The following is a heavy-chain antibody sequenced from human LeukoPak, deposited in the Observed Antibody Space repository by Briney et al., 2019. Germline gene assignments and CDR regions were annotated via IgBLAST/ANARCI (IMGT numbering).Heavy chain of an antibody. CDR1: GFTFISYE. V-gene: IGHV3-48*03. D-gene: IGHD6-19*01. J-gene: IGHJ4*02. CDR2: ISSTSTTI. Sequence: PGGSLRLSCAASGFTFISYEMNWVRQAPGKGLEWVSYISSTSTTIYYADSVKGRFATSRDNAKNSLYLQMNSLRAEDTAIYYCARATYSGGWLPGRLDNWGQGDLVTVSS. CDR3: ARATYSGGWLPGRLDN.